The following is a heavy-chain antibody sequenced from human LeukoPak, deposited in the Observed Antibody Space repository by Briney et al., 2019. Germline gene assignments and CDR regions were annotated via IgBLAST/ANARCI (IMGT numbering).Heavy chain of an antibody. CDR2: ITRSSSSI. V-gene: IGHV3-11*04. CDR1: GFTFSDYY. J-gene: IGHJ4*02. D-gene: IGHD6-19*01. Sequence: GGSLRLSCAASGFTFSDYYMSWIRQAPGKGLEWVSYITRSSSSIYYADSVKGRFTISRDNAKNSLYLQMNSLRAEDTAVYYCARYATVAAHRDFDYWGQGTLVTVSS. CDR3: ARYATVAAHRDFDY.